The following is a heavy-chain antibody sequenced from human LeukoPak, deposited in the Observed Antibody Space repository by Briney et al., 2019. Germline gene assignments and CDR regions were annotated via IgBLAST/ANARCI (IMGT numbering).Heavy chain of an antibody. Sequence: GGSLRLSCAASGFTVSSNYMSWVRQAPGQGLEWVSVIYSGGSTYYADSVKGRFTISRDNSKNTLYLQMNSLRAEDTAVYYCARAHPEYSSSLWGQGTLVTVSS. V-gene: IGHV3-66*01. D-gene: IGHD6-6*01. CDR2: IYSGGST. J-gene: IGHJ4*02. CDR3: ARAHPEYSSSL. CDR1: GFTVSSNY.